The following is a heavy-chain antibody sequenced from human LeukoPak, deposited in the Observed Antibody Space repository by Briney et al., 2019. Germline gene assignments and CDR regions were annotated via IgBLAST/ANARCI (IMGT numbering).Heavy chain of an antibody. D-gene: IGHD1-14*01. V-gene: IGHV5-51*01. J-gene: IGHJ4*02. CDR1: GYSFTSYW. Sequence: PGESLKISCKGSGYSFTSYWSGWVRQMPGKGLEWMGIFYPGNSDTRYSPSFQGQVTISADKSISTAYLQWSSLKASDTAMYYCAVGKWSDHTPFDYWGQGTLVTVSS. CDR3: AVGKWSDHTPFDY. CDR2: FYPGNSDT.